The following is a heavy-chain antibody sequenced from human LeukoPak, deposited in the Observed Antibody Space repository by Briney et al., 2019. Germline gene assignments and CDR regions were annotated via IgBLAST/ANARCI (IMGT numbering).Heavy chain of an antibody. CDR2: VKSNTVGGTT. CDR1: GFTFANAW. CDR3: VTEYYGSYNY. D-gene: IGHD1-26*01. Sequence: GGSLRLSCAASGFTFANAWMYWVRQAPGKGLEWVGHVKSNTVGGTTEYAAPVKGRFTISRDDSKNTVYLQMNSLKTEDTALYYCVTEYYGSYNYWGQGALVTVSS. V-gene: IGHV3-15*01. J-gene: IGHJ4*02.